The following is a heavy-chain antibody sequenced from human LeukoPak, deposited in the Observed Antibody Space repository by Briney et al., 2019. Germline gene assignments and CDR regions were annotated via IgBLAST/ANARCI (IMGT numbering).Heavy chain of an antibody. D-gene: IGHD2/OR15-2a*01. J-gene: IGHJ4*02. CDR3: ARERTTIVSGTTIGAY. V-gene: IGHV3-49*01. CDR2: IRSKAYGGTA. Sequence: GGSLRLSCTASGFTFSEYGMSWFRQAPGKGLEWVGFIRSKAYGGTAEYGASVKGRFIISRDSAKNSLFLQMNSLTADDTAVYYCARERTTIVSGTTIGAYWGQGALVTVSS. CDR1: GFTFSEYG.